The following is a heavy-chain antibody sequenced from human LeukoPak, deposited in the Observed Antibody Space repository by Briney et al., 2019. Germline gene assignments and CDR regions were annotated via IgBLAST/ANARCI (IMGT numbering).Heavy chain of an antibody. CDR2: ITPNSGGT. CDR1: GYTFTDYY. D-gene: IGHD6-19*01. Sequence: ASVKVSCKASGYTFTDYYIHWVRQAPGQGLEWMGWITPNSGGTNYAQKFQGRVTMTRDTSISTASLELRSLTSDDTAVYYCARDLRAVAGYYMDVWGKGTTVTISS. V-gene: IGHV1-2*02. J-gene: IGHJ6*03. CDR3: ARDLRAVAGYYMDV.